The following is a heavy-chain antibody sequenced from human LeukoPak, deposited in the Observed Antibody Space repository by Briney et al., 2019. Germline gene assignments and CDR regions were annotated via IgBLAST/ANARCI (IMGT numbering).Heavy chain of an antibody. V-gene: IGHV4-39*07. CDR1: GGSINTITYY. Sequence: SETLSLTCTVSGGSINTITYYWGWVRQSPEKGLEWLATIYYSASIYYSPSLKSRLTISIDTSKNQISLKLSSVTAADTAVYYCARDAGTGPPFDYWGQGTLVTVSS. D-gene: IGHD6-13*01. CDR3: ARDAGTGPPFDY. CDR2: IYYSASI. J-gene: IGHJ4*02.